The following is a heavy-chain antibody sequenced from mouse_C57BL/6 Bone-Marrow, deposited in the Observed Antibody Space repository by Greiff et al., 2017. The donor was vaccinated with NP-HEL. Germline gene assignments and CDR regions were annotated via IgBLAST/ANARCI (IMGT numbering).Heavy chain of an antibody. D-gene: IGHD1-1*01. V-gene: IGHV1-64*01. CDR2: IHPNSGST. CDR1: GYTFTSYW. CDR3: ARGNYYGSSYIDY. Sequence: VQGVESGAELVKPGASVKLSCKASGYTFTSYWMHWVKQRPGQGLVWIGMIHPNSGSTNYNEKFKSKATLTVDKSSSTAYMQLSSLTSEDSAVYYCARGNYYGSSYIDYWGQGTTLTVSA. J-gene: IGHJ2*01.